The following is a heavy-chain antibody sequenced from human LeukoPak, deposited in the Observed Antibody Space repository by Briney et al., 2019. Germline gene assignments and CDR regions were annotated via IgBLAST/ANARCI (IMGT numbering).Heavy chain of an antibody. CDR1: GGSFSGYY. Sequence: SETLSLTCAVYGGSFSGYYWSWIRQPPGKGLEWIGEINHSGSTNYNPSLKSRVTISVDTSKNQFSLKLSSVTAADTAVYYCVGGGGDWIYYYYYYMDVWGKGTTVTISS. CDR2: INHSGST. V-gene: IGHV4-34*01. CDR3: VGGGGDWIYYYYYYMDV. D-gene: IGHD2-21*02. J-gene: IGHJ6*03.